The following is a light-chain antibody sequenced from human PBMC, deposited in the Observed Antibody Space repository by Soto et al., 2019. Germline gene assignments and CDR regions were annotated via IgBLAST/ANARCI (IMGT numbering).Light chain of an antibody. CDR1: DNDVGRYDY. CDR3: MSYVGGNSVA. Sequence: QSALTQPPSASGSPGMSDTLSCSGTDNDVGRYDYVSWYQQHPGKAPKLLIYEVSKRPSGVPDRFSASKSGNTASLTVSGLQGEDEADYYCMSYVGGNSVAFGGGTKLTVL. CDR2: EVS. V-gene: IGLV2-8*01. J-gene: IGLJ2*01.